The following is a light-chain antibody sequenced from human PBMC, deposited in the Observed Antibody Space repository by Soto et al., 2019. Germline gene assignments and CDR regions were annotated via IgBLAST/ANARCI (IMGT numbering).Light chain of an antibody. CDR3: QQYGTSPST. Sequence: LTQSPHTLSLSPGAIATLSCAATQTDTSINLAPYLARHQQKPGQPPSLLVYDACNRATGIQERFSGSGSGTDFTLTISSLEPEDFAVYYCQQYGTSPSTFGQGKRLEIK. J-gene: IGKJ5*01. CDR1: QTDTSINLAPY. CDR2: DAC. V-gene: IGKV3D-20*01.